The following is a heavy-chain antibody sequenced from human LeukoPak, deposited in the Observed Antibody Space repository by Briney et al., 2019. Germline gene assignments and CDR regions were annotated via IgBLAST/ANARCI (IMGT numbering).Heavy chain of an antibody. CDR2: ISGSGGST. V-gene: IGHV3-23*01. J-gene: IGHJ4*02. CDR1: EFTFRSYA. D-gene: IGHD5-12*01. Sequence: GGSLRLSCVGSEFTFRSYAMSWVRQAPGKGLEWVSAISGSGGSTYYADSVKGRFTISRDNSKNTLYLQMNSLRAEDTAKYYCAKGDHVDIVAHLDYWGQGTLVTVSS. CDR3: AKGDHVDIVAHLDY.